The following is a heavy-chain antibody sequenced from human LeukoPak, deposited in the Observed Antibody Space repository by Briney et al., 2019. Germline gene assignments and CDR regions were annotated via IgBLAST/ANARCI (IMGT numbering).Heavy chain of an antibody. CDR2: ISYDGSNK. D-gene: IGHD4-17*01. CDR1: GLTFSSYA. V-gene: IGHV3-30-3*01. CDR3: ASSRDDYGDNPDY. Sequence: GRSLRLSCAASGLTFSSYAMHWVRQAPGKGLEWVAVISYDGSNKYYADSVKGRFTISRDNSKNTLYLQMNSLRAEDTAVYYCASSRDDYGDNPDYWGQGTLVTVSS. J-gene: IGHJ4*02.